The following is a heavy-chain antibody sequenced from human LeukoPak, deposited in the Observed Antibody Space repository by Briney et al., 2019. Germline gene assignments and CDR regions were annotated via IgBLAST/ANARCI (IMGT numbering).Heavy chain of an antibody. CDR2: ISGSGGTT. Sequence: GGSLRLSCAASGFTFSNYAMNWVRQAPGKGLEWVSVISGSGGTTYYADSVKGRFTISRDNSKNTLYLQMHSLRAEDTAVYYCARDYSGDYSLDYWSQGTLVTVSS. V-gene: IGHV3-23*01. CDR1: GFTFSNYA. CDR3: ARDYSGDYSLDY. J-gene: IGHJ4*02. D-gene: IGHD4-17*01.